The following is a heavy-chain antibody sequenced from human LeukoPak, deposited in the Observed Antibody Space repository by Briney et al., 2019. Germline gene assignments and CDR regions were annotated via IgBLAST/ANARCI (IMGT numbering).Heavy chain of an antibody. D-gene: IGHD6-13*01. V-gene: IGHV4-34*01. J-gene: IGHJ4*02. CDR2: INHSGST. Sequence: PSETLSLTCAVYGGSFSGYYWSWIRQPPGKGLEWIGEINHSGSTNYNPSLKSRVTISVDTSKNQSSLKLSSVTAADTAVHYCARRYSSPDYWGQGTLVTVSS. CDR1: GGSFSGYY. CDR3: ARRYSSPDY.